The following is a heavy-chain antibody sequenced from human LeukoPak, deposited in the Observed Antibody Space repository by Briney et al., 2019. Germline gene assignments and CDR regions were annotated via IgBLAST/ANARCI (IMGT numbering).Heavy chain of an antibody. D-gene: IGHD2-15*01. CDR3: ARGYCSGGSCHHELFDY. CDR2: INHSGST. J-gene: IGHJ4*02. V-gene: IGHV4-34*01. Sequence: SETLSLTCAVYGGSFSGYYWSWIRQPPGKGLEWIGEINHSGSTNYNPSLKSRVTISVDTSKNQFSPKLSSVTAADTAVYYCARGYCSGGSCHHELFDYWGQGTLVTVSS. CDR1: GGSFSGYY.